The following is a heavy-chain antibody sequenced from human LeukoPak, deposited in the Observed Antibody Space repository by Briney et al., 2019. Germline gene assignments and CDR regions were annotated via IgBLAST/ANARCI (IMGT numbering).Heavy chain of an antibody. CDR3: ARTVRIRGTQQYYFDY. CDR2: IYPGDSDT. J-gene: IGHJ4*02. V-gene: IGHV5-51*01. D-gene: IGHD3-10*01. CDR1: GYSFTSYW. Sequence: GESLKISCKGSGYSFTSYWIGWVRQMPGKGLEWMGIIYPGDSDTRYSPSFQGQVTISADKSISTAYLQWSGLKASDTAMYYCARTVRIRGTQQYYFDYWGQGTLVTVSS.